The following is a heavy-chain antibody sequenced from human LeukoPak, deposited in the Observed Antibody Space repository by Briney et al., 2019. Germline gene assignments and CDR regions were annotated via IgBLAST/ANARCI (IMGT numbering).Heavy chain of an antibody. CDR2: VNSDGNIT. Sequence: GGALRLSCAASGFTFSSYWMHWVRQAPGEGVVWLSRVNSDGNITTYADSVRGRFTVSRDNAKNTLYLQMNSLRAEDTAVYYCARRGLVPAFDIWGQGTTVIVTS. CDR3: ARRGLVPAFDI. D-gene: IGHD3-10*02. CDR1: GFTFSSYW. J-gene: IGHJ3*02. V-gene: IGHV3-74*01.